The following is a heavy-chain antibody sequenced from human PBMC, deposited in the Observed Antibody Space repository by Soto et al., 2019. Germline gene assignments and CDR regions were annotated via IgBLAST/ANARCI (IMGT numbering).Heavy chain of an antibody. CDR3: ARGGSGYTWFNEF. D-gene: IGHD3-22*01. CDR2: IIPVFQTA. J-gene: IGHJ4*02. V-gene: IGHV1-69*13. CDR1: GGLFSSYP. Sequence: SVKVSCKASGGLFSSYPISWLRQVPGQGLEWMGGIIPVFQTAYYTQRFQGRVTITADESTNTAYMELSSLRSEDTAIYYCARGGSGYTWFNEFWGQGTLVTVSS.